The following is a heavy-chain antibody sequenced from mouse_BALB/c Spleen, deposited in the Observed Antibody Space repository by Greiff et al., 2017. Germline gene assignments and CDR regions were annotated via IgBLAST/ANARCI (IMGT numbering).Heavy chain of an antibody. Sequence: EVQLQQSGTVLARPGASVKMSCKASGYSFTSYWMHWVKQRPGQGLEWIGAIYPGNSDTSYNQKFKGKAKLTAVTSASTAYMELSSLTNEDSAVYYCTRKVTTGGLDWYFDVWGAGTTVTVSS. CDR1: GYSFTSYW. V-gene: IGHV1-5*01. D-gene: IGHD2-2*01. CDR3: TRKVTTGGLDWYFDV. CDR2: IYPGNSDT. J-gene: IGHJ1*01.